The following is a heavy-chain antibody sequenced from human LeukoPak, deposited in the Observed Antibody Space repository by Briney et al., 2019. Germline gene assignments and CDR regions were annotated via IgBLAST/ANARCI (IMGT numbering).Heavy chain of an antibody. J-gene: IGHJ4*02. CDR3: AKDLRYYDSSEGLDY. Sequence: GGSLRLSCAAPGFTFSSYWMSWVRQAPGKGLEWVAVISYDGSNKYYADSVKGRFTISRDNSKNTLYLQMNGLRAEDTAVYYCAKDLRYYDSSEGLDYWGQGTLVTVSS. CDR1: GFTFSSYW. D-gene: IGHD3-22*01. CDR2: ISYDGSNK. V-gene: IGHV3-30*18.